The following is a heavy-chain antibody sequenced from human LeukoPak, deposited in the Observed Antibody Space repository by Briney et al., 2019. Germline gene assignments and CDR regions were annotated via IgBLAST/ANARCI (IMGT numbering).Heavy chain of an antibody. V-gene: IGHV4-61*02. D-gene: IGHD3-9*01. CDR2: IYTSGST. CDR1: GGSISSGSYY. CDR3: ARGRRVVLRYFDY. Sequence: SQTLSLTCTVSGGSISSGSYYWSWIRQPAGKGLEWIGRIYTSGSTNYNPSLKSRVTISIDTSKNQFSLKLSSVTAADTAVYYCARGRRVVLRYFDYWGQGTLVTVSS. J-gene: IGHJ4*02.